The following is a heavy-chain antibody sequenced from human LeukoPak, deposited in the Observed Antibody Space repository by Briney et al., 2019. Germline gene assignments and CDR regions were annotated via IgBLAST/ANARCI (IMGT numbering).Heavy chain of an antibody. CDR1: GFTFSSDW. J-gene: IGHJ1*01. CDR3: VRWGVTAGMQD. CDR2: INPAGSDT. V-gene: IGHV3-7*01. Sequence: PGGSLRLSCEASGFTFSSDWMGWVRQAPGKGLEWEANINPAGSDTYYVDSVKGRFTISRSTAKKSLFLQMNSLRAEDTALYHCVRWGVTAGMQDWGQGTLVIVS. D-gene: IGHD6-19*01.